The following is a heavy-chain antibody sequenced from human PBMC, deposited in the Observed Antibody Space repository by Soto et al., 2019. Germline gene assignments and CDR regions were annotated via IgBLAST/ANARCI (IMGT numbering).Heavy chain of an antibody. CDR3: TGEVASGY. Sequence: QVQLVESGGGVVQPGRSLRLSCAVSGFTVSTYGMHWVRQAPGKGLEWVAVLSRDGGTKYYADSVKGRFTISRDNSRNTRLLEMNSLRGDDMAVYYCTGEVASGYWGQGTLVTVSS. CDR1: GFTVSTYG. D-gene: IGHD2-8*02. J-gene: IGHJ4*02. V-gene: IGHV3-30*03. CDR2: LSRDGGTK.